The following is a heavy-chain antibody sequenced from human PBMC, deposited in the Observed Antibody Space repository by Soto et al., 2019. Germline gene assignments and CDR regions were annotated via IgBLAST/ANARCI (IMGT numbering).Heavy chain of an antibody. J-gene: IGHJ4*02. D-gene: IGHD1-20*01. V-gene: IGHV3-30-3*01. Sequence: QVQLVEAGGGVVQPGRSLRLSCAASGFTFSTHAMHWVRQAPGKGLECVAIVSFDGSNKYYADSVKGRFTISRDNSKNTLYLQMSGLTPEDTAVSYCARYQTGITTTGGGRIDHWGQGTLVTVSS. CDR1: GFTFSTHA. CDR2: VSFDGSNK. CDR3: ARYQTGITTTGGGRIDH.